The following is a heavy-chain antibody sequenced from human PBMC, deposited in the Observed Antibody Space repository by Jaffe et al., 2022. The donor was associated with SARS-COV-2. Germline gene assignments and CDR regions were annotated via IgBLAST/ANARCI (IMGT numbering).Heavy chain of an antibody. D-gene: IGHD2-21*02. CDR2: INTNTGTP. J-gene: IGHJ1*01. CDR1: GYIFTNYG. V-gene: IGHV7-4-1*02. CDR3: ARGILGADWSFHH. Sequence: QVQLEQSGSEVKKPGASVKVSCKASGYIFTNYGMNWVRQAAGQGPEWMGWINTNTGTPTYAQGFTGRFVFSVDISVRTAYMQINSLKAEDTAIYYCARGILGADWSFHHWGPGTLVTVSS.